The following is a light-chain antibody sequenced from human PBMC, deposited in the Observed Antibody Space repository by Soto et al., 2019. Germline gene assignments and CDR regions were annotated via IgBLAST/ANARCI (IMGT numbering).Light chain of an antibody. J-gene: IGKJ4*01. Sequence: EIVLTQSPATLSLSPGERATLSCRASQSVSSYLAWYQQKPGQAPRLLIYDASSRATGIPARFSGSGSGTDLPLPIRRLEPGGFGGYYWQPRSHWLTFGGGTKVEIK. CDR1: QSVSSY. CDR2: DAS. V-gene: IGKV3-11*01. CDR3: QPRSHWLT.